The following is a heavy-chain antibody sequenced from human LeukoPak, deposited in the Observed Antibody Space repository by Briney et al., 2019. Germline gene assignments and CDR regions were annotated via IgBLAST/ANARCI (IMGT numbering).Heavy chain of an antibody. CDR2: IRYDGSNK. V-gene: IGHV3-30*02. J-gene: IGHJ4*02. CDR3: ARDYDFWSGVDY. Sequence: GGSLRLSCAASGFTFSSYGMHWVRQAPGKGLEWVAFIRYDGSNKYYADSVKGRFTISRDNSKNTLYLQMNSLRAEDTAVYYCARDYDFWSGVDYWGQGTLVTVSS. CDR1: GFTFSSYG. D-gene: IGHD3-3*01.